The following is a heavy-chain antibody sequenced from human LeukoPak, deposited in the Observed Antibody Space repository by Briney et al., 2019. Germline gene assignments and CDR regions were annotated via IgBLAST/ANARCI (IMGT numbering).Heavy chain of an antibody. CDR1: GFTFSSYS. V-gene: IGHV3-30*18. Sequence: GGSLRLSCAASGFTFSSYSMNWVRQAPGKGLEWVAVISYDGSNKYYADSVKGRFTISRDNSKNTLYLQMNSLRAEDTAVYYCAKGGLRITMIVGHRGDAFDIWGQGTMVTVSS. CDR2: ISYDGSNK. D-gene: IGHD3-22*01. CDR3: AKGGLRITMIVGHRGDAFDI. J-gene: IGHJ3*02.